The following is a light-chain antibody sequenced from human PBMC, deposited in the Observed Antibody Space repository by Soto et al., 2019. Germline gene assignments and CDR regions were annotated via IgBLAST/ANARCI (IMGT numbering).Light chain of an antibody. J-gene: IGKJ4*01. CDR2: DAS. V-gene: IGKV3-20*01. CDR3: QQGVT. CDR1: QSLTTNY. Sequence: EIVLTQSPGTLSLSPGERATLSCRASQSLTTNYLAWYQQKPGQAPRLLIYDASSRATGIPDRFSGSGSGTDFTLTIARLEPEDFAVFYCQQGVTFGGGTTVEIK.